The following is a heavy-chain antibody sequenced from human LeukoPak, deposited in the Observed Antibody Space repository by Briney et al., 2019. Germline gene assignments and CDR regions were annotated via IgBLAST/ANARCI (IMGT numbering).Heavy chain of an antibody. CDR3: ARRRCSGSSCLDAFDI. J-gene: IGHJ3*02. D-gene: IGHD2-15*01. Sequence: GGSLRLSCAASGFTFSSYSMNWVRQAPGKGLEWVSYISSSSSTIYYADSVKGRFTISRDNAKNSLYLQMNSLRAEDTAVYYCARRRCSGSSCLDAFDIWGQGTMVTVSS. V-gene: IGHV3-48*01. CDR1: GFTFSSYS. CDR2: ISSSSSTI.